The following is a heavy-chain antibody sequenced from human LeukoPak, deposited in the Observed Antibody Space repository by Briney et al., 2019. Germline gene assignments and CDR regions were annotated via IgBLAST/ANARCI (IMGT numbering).Heavy chain of an antibody. D-gene: IGHD1-26*01. CDR3: AFEIGRSQGAFDI. J-gene: IGHJ3*02. CDR1: GFTFSKYA. CDR2: IWNDGSDE. Sequence: GGSLRLSCVASGFTFSKYAMHWVRQTPGKGLEWVAAIWNDGSDENYADSVKGRFTISSDNSKNTLYLQMNSLRAEDTAVYYCAFEIGRSQGAFDIWGQGIMITVSS. V-gene: IGHV3-33*01.